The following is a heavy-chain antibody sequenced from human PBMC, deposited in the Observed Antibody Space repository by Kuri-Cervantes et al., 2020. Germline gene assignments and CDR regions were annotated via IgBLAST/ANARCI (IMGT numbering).Heavy chain of an antibody. CDR2: ISNDGSNI. V-gene: IGHV3-30-3*02. J-gene: IGHJ4*02. Sequence: GESLKISCAASGFPFSSYTMHWVRQAPGKGLEWVTIISNDGSNIYYADSVKGRFAISRDNSKNTLFLQMNTLRPEDTAVYYRAKDWGYDDSSGIHYWGQGTMVTVSS. CDR1: GFPFSSYT. D-gene: IGHD3-22*01. CDR3: AKDWGYDDSSGIHY.